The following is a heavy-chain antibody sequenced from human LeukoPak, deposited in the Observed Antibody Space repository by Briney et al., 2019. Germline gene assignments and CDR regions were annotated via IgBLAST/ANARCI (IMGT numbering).Heavy chain of an antibody. Sequence: PGGSLRLSCAASGFTFSSYWMSWVRQAPGKGLEWVANIKQDGSEKYYVDSVKGRFTISRDNAKNSLYLQMNSLRAEDTAVYYCAIDLFYYYYYMDVRGKGTTVTVSS. CDR1: GFTFSSYW. CDR3: AIDLFYYYYYMDV. J-gene: IGHJ6*03. V-gene: IGHV3-7*01. D-gene: IGHD3-9*01. CDR2: IKQDGSEK.